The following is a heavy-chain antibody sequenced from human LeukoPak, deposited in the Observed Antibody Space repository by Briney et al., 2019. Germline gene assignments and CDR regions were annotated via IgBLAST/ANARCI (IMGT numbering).Heavy chain of an antibody. D-gene: IGHD6-6*01. J-gene: IGHJ4*02. V-gene: IGHV4-39*01. CDR3: ASSDSSSSPFDY. Sequence: SETLSLTCTVSGASISSSTYYWGWIRQPPGKGLEWIGSNTYYNPSLKSRVTISVDTSKNQFSLKVRSLTAADTAVYYCASSDSSSSPFDYWGQGTLVTVSS. CDR1: GASISSSTYY. CDR2: NT.